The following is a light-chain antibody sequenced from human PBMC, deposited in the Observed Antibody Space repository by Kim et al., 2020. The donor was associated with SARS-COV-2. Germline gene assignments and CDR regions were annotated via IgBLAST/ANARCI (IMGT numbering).Light chain of an antibody. V-gene: IGKV1-17*01. CDR3: LQHNTYPFT. Sequence: ASVGGRVTITVRASQDIRNDLGWYQQSPGRAPKRLIYGASSLQSGVPSRFSGTGSGTEFTLTISSLQPEDFATYFCLQHNTYPFTFGQGTRLEIK. J-gene: IGKJ5*01. CDR1: QDIRND. CDR2: GAS.